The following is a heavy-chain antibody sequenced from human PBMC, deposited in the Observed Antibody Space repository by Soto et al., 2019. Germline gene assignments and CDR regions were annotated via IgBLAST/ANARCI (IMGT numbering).Heavy chain of an antibody. V-gene: IGHV1-8*01. J-gene: IGHJ6*03. CDR3: ARGKYDFWSGYEDYYYYMDV. CDR1: GYSFTSYD. CDR2: MNPNSGNT. Sequence: ASVKVYCKAAGYSFTSYDINWVRQATGQGLEWMGWMNPNSGNTGYAQKFQGRVTMTRNTSISTAYMELSSLRSEDTAVYYCARGKYDFWSGYEDYYYYMDVWGKGTTVTVSS. D-gene: IGHD3-3*01.